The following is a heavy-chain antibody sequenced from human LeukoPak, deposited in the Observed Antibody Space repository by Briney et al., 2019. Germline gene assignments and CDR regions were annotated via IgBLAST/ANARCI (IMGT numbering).Heavy chain of an antibody. CDR2: IYYSGGT. CDR3: ARAAVAGDFFDY. CDR1: GGSVSSDSYF. D-gene: IGHD6-19*01. V-gene: IGHV4-61*01. J-gene: IGHJ4*02. Sequence: SETLSLTCTVTGGSVSSDSYFWTWIRQPPGKGLEWIGYIYYSGGTNYNPSLKSRLTIPLDTSKNQFSLKANSVTTADTAVYYCARAAVAGDFFDYWGQGTLVTVSS.